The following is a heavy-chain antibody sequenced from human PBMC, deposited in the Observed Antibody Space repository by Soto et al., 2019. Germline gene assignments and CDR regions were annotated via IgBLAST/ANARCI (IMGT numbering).Heavy chain of an antibody. CDR1: GGTFSSYA. V-gene: IGHV1-69*13. Sequence: ASVKVSCKASGGTFSSYAISWVRQAPGQGLEWMGGIIPIFGTANYAQKFQGRVTITADESTSTAYMELSSLRSEDTAVYYCARINSGWFKYFDYWGQGTLVTVS. D-gene: IGHD6-19*01. J-gene: IGHJ4*02. CDR2: IIPIFGTA. CDR3: ARINSGWFKYFDY.